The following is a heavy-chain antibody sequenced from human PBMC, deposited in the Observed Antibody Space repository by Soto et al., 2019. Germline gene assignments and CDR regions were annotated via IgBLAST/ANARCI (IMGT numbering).Heavy chain of an antibody. D-gene: IGHD2-2*01. CDR1: GFTFSRYG. CDR2: ISSSTSYV. J-gene: IGHJ5*01. V-gene: IGHV3-21*06. Sequence: EVRLLESGGGLVQPGGSLRLSCAASGFTFSRYGMNWLRQAPGKGLEWVASISSSTSYVYYADSVKGRFSTSRDNAKNILYLEMYGLRTEDTAVYYCARDPAEGRVGNWFESWGQGTLVTVSS. CDR3: ARDPAEGRVGNWFES.